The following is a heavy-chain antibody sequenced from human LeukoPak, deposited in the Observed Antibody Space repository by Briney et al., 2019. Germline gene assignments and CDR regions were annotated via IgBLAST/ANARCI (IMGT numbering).Heavy chain of an antibody. Sequence: GRSLRLSCAASGFTFDDYAMHWVRQAPGKGLEWVSGISWNSGSIGYADSVKGRFTISRDNAKNSLYLQMNSLRAEDMALYYCAKEYLVRGDYPGDDFDIWGQGTMVTVSS. CDR3: AKEYLVRGDYPGDDFDI. CDR1: GFTFDDYA. V-gene: IGHV3-9*03. CDR2: ISWNSGSI. J-gene: IGHJ3*02. D-gene: IGHD4-17*01.